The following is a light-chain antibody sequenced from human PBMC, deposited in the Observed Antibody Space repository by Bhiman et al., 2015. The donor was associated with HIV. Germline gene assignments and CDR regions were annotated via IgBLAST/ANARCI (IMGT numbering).Light chain of an antibody. Sequence: SSELTQDPAVSVALGQTVRITCHGDSLRNYYASWYQQKPGQAPVLVIYGNNNRPSGIPDRFSASKSGTSATLGITGLQTGDEADYYCGTWDSSLSAEVLGGGTKLTVL. CDR3: GTWDSSLSAEV. V-gene: IGLV3-19*01. CDR2: GNN. CDR1: SLRNYY. J-gene: IGLJ2*01.